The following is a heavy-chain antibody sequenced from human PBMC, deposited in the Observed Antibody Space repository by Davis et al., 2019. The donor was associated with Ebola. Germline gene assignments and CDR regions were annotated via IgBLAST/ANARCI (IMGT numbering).Heavy chain of an antibody. Sequence: GESLKISCAASGFVFRNYVMSWVRQAPGKGLEWVSTLGTSADTYYADSVKGRFTISRDNSKNTLYLQMNGLRVEDTAIYYCAKDNYAVTIMVGAFDIWGQGTVVTVSS. CDR3: AKDNYAVTIMVGAFDI. J-gene: IGHJ3*02. CDR1: GFVFRNYV. D-gene: IGHD4-17*01. V-gene: IGHV3-23*01. CDR2: LGTSADT.